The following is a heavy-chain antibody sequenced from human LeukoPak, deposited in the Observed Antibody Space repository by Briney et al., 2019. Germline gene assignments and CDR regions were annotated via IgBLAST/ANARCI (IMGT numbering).Heavy chain of an antibody. CDR1: GDSVSSNSAA. CDR3: ARGRRSYYGMDV. CDR2: TYYYYKWHN. V-gene: IGHV6-1*01. Sequence: SQTLSLTCAISGDSVSSNSAAWNWIRQSPSRGLEWLGRTYYYYKWHNDYAESMKSRITVNPDTSKNQFSLHLSSVTPEDTAVYYCARGRRSYYGMDVWGQGTTVTVSS. J-gene: IGHJ6*02.